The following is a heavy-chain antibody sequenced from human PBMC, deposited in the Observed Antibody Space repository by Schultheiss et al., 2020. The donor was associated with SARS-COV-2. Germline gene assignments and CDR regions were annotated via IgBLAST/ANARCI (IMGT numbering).Heavy chain of an antibody. CDR3: ARDAFAGGSTSGHY. V-gene: IGHV4-61*02. D-gene: IGHD2-2*01. J-gene: IGHJ4*02. Sequence: TLSLTCAVSGGSISSGSYYWSWIRQPAGKGLEWIGRIYTSGSTNYNPSLESRVTISVDTSKNQFSLKLSSVTAADTAVYYCARDAFAGGSTSGHYWGQGTLVTVSS. CDR2: IYTSGST. CDR1: GGSISSGSYY.